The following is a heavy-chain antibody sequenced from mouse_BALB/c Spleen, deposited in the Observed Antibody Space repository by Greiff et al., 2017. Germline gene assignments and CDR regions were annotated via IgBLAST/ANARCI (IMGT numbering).Heavy chain of an antibody. CDR1: GYTFTSYV. CDR3: ARGGITTATAY. V-gene: IGHV1-14*01. Sequence: EVKVVESGPELVKPGASVKMSCKASGYTFTSYVMHWVKQKPGQGLEWIGYINPYNDGTKYNEKFKGKATLTSDKSSSTAYMELSSLTSEDSAVYYCARGGITTATAYWGQGTLVTVSA. D-gene: IGHD1-2*01. CDR2: INPYNDGT. J-gene: IGHJ3*01.